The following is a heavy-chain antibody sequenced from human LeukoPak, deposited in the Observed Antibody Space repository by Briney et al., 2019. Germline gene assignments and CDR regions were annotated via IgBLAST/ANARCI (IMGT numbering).Heavy chain of an antibody. J-gene: IGHJ4*02. Sequence: PGGSLRLSCAASGFTFSNYWMHWVRQAPGKGLVWVSRINSDGSSTSYADSVKGRFTISRDNAKNTLSLQMNSLRAEDTAVYYCARDYDFWSGFFDYWGQGTLVPVSS. CDR2: INSDGSST. V-gene: IGHV3-74*01. CDR1: GFTFSNYW. D-gene: IGHD3-3*01. CDR3: ARDYDFWSGFFDY.